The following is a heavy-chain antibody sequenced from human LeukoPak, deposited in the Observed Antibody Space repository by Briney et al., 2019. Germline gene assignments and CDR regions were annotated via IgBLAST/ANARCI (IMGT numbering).Heavy chain of an antibody. J-gene: IGHJ4*02. CDR3: ARVLAGDGYDY. Sequence: NPGGSLRLSCAASEFTFSIYAMSWVRQAPGKGLEWVSSISSSSYIYYADSVKGRFTISRDNAKNSLYLQMNSLRAEDTAVYYCARVLAGDGYDYWGQGTLVTVSS. V-gene: IGHV3-21*01. CDR2: ISSSSYI. D-gene: IGHD5-24*01. CDR1: EFTFSIYA.